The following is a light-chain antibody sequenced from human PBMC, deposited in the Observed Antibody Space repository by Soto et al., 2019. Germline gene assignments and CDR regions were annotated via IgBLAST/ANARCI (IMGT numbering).Light chain of an antibody. J-gene: IGLJ3*02. CDR2: EVT. CDR3: TSYTSSSPVL. Sequence: QSALTQPASVSGSPGQSITISCTGTSSDVGGYKSVSWYQHHPGKAPKLMIYEVTSRPSGISNRFSGSKSGNTASLTISGLQAEDEADYYCTSYTSSSPVLFGGGTKLTVL. CDR1: SSDVGGYKS. V-gene: IGLV2-14*01.